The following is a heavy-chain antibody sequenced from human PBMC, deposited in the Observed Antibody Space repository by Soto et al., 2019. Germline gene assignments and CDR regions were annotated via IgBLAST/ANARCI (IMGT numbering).Heavy chain of an antibody. CDR3: SKLSCPSTTCYFRGWFDP. D-gene: IGHD2-2*01. J-gene: IGHJ5*02. Sequence: SETLSLTCTVSGDSISGAASFWSWIRQPPGKGLEWIANVYYSGSSYYTPSLKSRLNRSVDTTKNHFSLPLKSXTSADTAVYYCSKLSCPSTTCYFRGWFDPGGQGTLVTVSS. V-gene: IGHV4-31*03. CDR1: GDSISGAASF. CDR2: VYYSGSS.